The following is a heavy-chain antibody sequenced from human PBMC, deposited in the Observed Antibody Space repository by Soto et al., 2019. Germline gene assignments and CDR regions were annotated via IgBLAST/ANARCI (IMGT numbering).Heavy chain of an antibody. Sequence: LRLSCAASGFTFGSYAMSWVRQAPGKGLEWVSAISGSGGSTYYADSVKGRFTISRDNSKNTLYLQMNSLRAEDTAVYYCAKRPRIAAVYWFDPWGQGTLVTVSS. D-gene: IGHD6-13*01. J-gene: IGHJ5*02. CDR1: GFTFGSYA. V-gene: IGHV3-23*01. CDR2: ISGSGGST. CDR3: AKRPRIAAVYWFDP.